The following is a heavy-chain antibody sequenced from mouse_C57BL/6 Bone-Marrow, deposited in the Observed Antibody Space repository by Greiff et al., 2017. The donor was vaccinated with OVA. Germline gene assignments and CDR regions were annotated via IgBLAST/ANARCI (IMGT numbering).Heavy chain of an antibody. D-gene: IGHD1-1*01. CDR1: GYTFTDYE. V-gene: IGHV1-15*01. CDR3: ARRNYYGSSRYFDV. J-gene: IGHJ1*03. CDR2: IDPETGGT. Sequence: VKLMESGAELVRPGASVTLSCKASGYTFTDYEMHWVKQTPVHGLEWIGAIDPETGGTAYNQKFKGKAILTADKSSSTAYMQFSSLTSEDSAIYYCARRNYYGSSRYFDVWGTGTTVTVSS.